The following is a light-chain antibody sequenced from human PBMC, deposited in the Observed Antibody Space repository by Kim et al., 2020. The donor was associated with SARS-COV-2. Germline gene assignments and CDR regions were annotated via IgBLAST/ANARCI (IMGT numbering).Light chain of an antibody. CDR2: DVI. Sequence: GQSVTISCTGTSIDVGGYNYVSWYQQHPGKAPRLMMFDVIKRPSGVPDRFSGSKSGNTASLTISGLQVEDEADYYCCSYAGTHTVVFGGGTQLTVL. V-gene: IGLV2-11*03. J-gene: IGLJ2*01. CDR1: SIDVGGYNY. CDR3: CSYAGTHTVV.